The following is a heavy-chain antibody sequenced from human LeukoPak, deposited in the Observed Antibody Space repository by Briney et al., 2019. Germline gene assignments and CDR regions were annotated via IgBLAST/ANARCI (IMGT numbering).Heavy chain of an antibody. CDR2: INPSGGST. CDR1: GYIFTSYF. D-gene: IGHD5-18*01. CDR3: ARALPHRRLMDTTMEQHWFDP. J-gene: IGHJ5*02. V-gene: IGHV1-46*01. Sequence: GASVKVSCKASGYIFTSYFMHWVRQAPGQGLEWMGLINPSGGSTRYAQKFQGRVTMTRDMSTSTVYMELSSRRSEDTAVYYCARALPHRRLMDTTMEQHWFDPWGQGTLVTVSS.